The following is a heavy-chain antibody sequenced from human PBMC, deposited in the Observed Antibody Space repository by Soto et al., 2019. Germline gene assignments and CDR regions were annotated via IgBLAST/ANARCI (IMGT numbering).Heavy chain of an antibody. V-gene: IGHV4-59*01. CDR3: ARVFAGYCSSTSCYAGIRRYYYYMDV. D-gene: IGHD2-2*01. Sequence: SETLSLTCTVSGGSISSYYWSWIRQPPGKGLEWIGYIYYSGSTNYNPSLKSRVTISVDTSKNQFSLKLSSVTAADTAVYYCARVFAGYCSSTSCYAGIRRYYYYMDVWGKGTTVTVSS. CDR1: GGSISSYY. J-gene: IGHJ6*03. CDR2: IYYSGST.